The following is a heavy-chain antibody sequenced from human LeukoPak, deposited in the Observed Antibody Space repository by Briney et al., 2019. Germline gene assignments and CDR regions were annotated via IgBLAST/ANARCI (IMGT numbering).Heavy chain of an antibody. J-gene: IGHJ4*02. D-gene: IGHD3-10*01. Sequence: GASVKVSCKASGYTFTGYYMHWVRQAPGQGLEWMGWINPNSGGTNYAQKFQGRVTMTRDTSISTAYMELSRLRSDDTAVYYCARGSLNLVRGFVDYWGQGTLVTVSS. CDR3: ARGSLNLVRGFVDY. CDR2: INPNSGGT. V-gene: IGHV1-2*02. CDR1: GYTFTGYY.